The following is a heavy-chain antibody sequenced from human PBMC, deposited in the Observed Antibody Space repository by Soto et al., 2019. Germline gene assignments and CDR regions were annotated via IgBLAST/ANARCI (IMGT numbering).Heavy chain of an antibody. Sequence: PGGSLRLSCAASGFTFSSYAMSWVRQAPGKGLKWVSDIGAGGSTYYADSVKGRFTISRDNSKNTLYLQMNSLRAEDTAVYYCAREMDLAFDIWGQGTMVTVSS. CDR1: GFTFSSYA. CDR2: IGAGGST. D-gene: IGHD2-8*01. CDR3: AREMDLAFDI. J-gene: IGHJ3*02. V-gene: IGHV3-23*01.